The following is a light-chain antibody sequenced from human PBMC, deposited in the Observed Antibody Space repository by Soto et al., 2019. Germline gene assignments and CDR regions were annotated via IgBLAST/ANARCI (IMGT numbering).Light chain of an antibody. CDR2: WAS. J-gene: IGKJ2*01. Sequence: DIVTTQSPDSLAVSLGERATINCKSRQSLLYSSDNKNYLAWYQQRPGQPPKLLIYWASTRELGVPDRFSGSGSGTDFTLTISSLQAEDVAVYFCQQYYGTPFTFGQGTKLEIK. CDR1: QSLLYSSDNKNY. V-gene: IGKV4-1*01. CDR3: QQYYGTPFT.